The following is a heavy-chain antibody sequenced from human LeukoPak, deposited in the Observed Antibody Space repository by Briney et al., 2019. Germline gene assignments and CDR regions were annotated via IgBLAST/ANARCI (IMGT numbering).Heavy chain of an antibody. CDR1: GFTFSNYA. D-gene: IGHD1-26*01. CDR3: ARREGGTTLDY. V-gene: IGHV3-23*01. J-gene: IGHJ4*02. Sequence: GGSLRLSCGASGFTFSNYAMSWVRQAPGKGLESVSDIRSTGGTTAYADSVKGRFTISRDNSRNTLYLQMNSLRTEDTAVYYCARREGGTTLDYWGQGTLVTVSS. CDR2: IRSTGGTT.